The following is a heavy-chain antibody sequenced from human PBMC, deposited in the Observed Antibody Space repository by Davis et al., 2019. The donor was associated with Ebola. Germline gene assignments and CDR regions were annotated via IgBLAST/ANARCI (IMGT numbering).Heavy chain of an antibody. V-gene: IGHV4-59*01. J-gene: IGHJ4*02. D-gene: IGHD3-16*01. CDR3: LGGHYGEPFDY. Sequence: PSETLSLTCSVSGGSISSYCWTWIRQPPGRGLEWIGNMCYSRNTEYNPSLKSRVTVAVDTSKNQFSLKMSSVTAADTAVYFCLGGHYGEPFDYWGQGTLVTVSS. CDR1: GGSISSYC. CDR2: MCYSRNT.